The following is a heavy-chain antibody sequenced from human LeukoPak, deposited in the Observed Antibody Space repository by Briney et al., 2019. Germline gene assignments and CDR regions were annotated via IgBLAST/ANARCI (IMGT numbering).Heavy chain of an antibody. D-gene: IGHD4-11*01. Sequence: SETLSLTCAVSGGSFSGYYWSWIRQPPGKGLEWVGEINYSGSTNYNPSLKSRVTISVDTSKHQSSLKLSSVTAADTAVYYCARGGYSNHDYWGQGTLVTVSS. V-gene: IGHV4-34*01. CDR3: ARGGYSNHDY. CDR1: GGSFSGYY. J-gene: IGHJ4*02. CDR2: INYSGST.